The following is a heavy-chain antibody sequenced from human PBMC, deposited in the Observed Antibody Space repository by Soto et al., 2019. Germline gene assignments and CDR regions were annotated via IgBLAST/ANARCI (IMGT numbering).Heavy chain of an antibody. Sequence: VASVNVSCKSSGGTFSSDFTSWVRQAPGQGLEWVGGTIASFGSANFAQKFQGRVTITADRFTSTVYMELSSLTSEDTATYYCARDQDSDNYVYAGSQEPYGMDVWGQGTTVTVS. CDR3: ARDQDSDNYVYAGSQEPYGMDV. D-gene: IGHD3-16*01. V-gene: IGHV1-69*06. CDR2: TIASFGSA. CDR1: GGTFSSDF. J-gene: IGHJ6*02.